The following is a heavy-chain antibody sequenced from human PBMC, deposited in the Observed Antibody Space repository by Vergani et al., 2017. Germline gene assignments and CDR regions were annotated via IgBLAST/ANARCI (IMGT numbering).Heavy chain of an antibody. CDR3: AKANPRNSGYDYLYYYHAMDV. CDR2: ISGSGGST. CDR1: GFTLNHYA. Sequence: EVQLLESGGDLVQPGGSLRLSCAASGFTLNHYAMNWVRQAPGKGLEWVSGISGSGGSTYYAGSVKGRFTISRDSSKNTLYLQMNSLSAGDTAVYYCAKANPRNSGYDYLYYYHAMDVWGQGATLTVSS. J-gene: IGHJ6*02. D-gene: IGHD5-12*01. V-gene: IGHV3-23*01.